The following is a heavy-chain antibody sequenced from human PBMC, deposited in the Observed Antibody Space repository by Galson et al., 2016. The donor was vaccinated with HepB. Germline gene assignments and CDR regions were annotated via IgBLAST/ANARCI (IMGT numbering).Heavy chain of an antibody. D-gene: IGHD3-10*01. Sequence: AEVKTPGESLRISCKGSGFRFTSFWISWVRQMPGKGLEWMGRIDPSDSYTNFNPSFQGHVTISADKSISTAYLQWSSLKASDTAMYYCALEDQYGSGTFYWGQGTRVTVSS. CDR3: ALEDQYGSGTFY. CDR1: GFRFTSFW. J-gene: IGHJ4*02. CDR2: IDPSDSYT. V-gene: IGHV5-10-1*01.